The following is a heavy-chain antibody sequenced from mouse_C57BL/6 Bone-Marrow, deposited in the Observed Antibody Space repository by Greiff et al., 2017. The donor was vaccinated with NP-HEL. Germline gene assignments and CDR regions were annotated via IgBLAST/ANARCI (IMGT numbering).Heavy chain of an antibody. J-gene: IGHJ1*03. CDR3: ARLGRAGYYDV. D-gene: IGHD4-1*01. Sequence: QVQLQQSGAELMKPGASVKLSCKATGYTFTGYWIEWVKQRPGHGLEWIGEILPGSGSTNYNEKFKGKATITADTSSNTAYMQISSLTTEDSAMYYCARLGRAGYYDVWGTGTTVTVSS. CDR2: ILPGSGST. CDR1: GYTFTGYW. V-gene: IGHV1-9*01.